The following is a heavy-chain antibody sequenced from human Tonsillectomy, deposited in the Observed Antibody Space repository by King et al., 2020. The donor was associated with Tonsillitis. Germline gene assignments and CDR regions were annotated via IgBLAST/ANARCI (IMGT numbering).Heavy chain of an antibody. J-gene: IGHJ4*02. Sequence: EVQLVESGGGLVQPGGSLRLSCAASGFTFTNYDMHWVRQGAGGGLEWVSAIGSAGDTYYPGSVKGRFTISRDNAKNFLYLQMNSLRAGDTGVYYCAREKVGQLLFDSWGRGTLVTVSS. CDR3: AREKVGQLLFDS. CDR1: GFTFTNYD. CDR2: IGSAGDT. D-gene: IGHD5-18*01. V-gene: IGHV3-13*01.